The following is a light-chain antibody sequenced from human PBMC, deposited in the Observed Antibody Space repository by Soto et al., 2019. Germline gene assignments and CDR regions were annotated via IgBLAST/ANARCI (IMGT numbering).Light chain of an antibody. CDR2: DDN. J-gene: IGLJ1*01. V-gene: IGLV1-44*01. CDR1: NSNIGSNT. CDR3: AAWADSLTGYV. Sequence: QSVLTQPPSAYGTPGQRVTISCSGGNSNIGSNTVNWYQQLPGTAPKLLIFDDNQRPSGVPDRFSGSKSGASASLAISGLQSEDEADYYCAAWADSLTGYVFGTGTKVTVL.